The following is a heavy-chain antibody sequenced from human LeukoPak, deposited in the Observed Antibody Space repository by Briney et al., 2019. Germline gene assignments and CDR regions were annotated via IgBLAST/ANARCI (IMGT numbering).Heavy chain of an antibody. CDR2: INPSGGST. J-gene: IGHJ4*02. V-gene: IGHV1-46*01. Sequence: ASVKVSCKASGYTFTSFYIHWVRQPPGQGLEWMGIINPSGGSTSYPQKFQGRVTMTRDTSTSTVYMELSSLRSEDTAVYYCAREVAEGYKNVQLTLWGQGTLVIVSS. D-gene: IGHD5-24*01. CDR1: GYTFTSFY. CDR3: AREVAEGYKNVQLTL.